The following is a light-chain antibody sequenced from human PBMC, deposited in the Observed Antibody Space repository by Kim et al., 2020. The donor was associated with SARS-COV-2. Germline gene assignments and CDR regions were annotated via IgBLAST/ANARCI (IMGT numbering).Light chain of an antibody. CDR1: PSLSSY. Sequence: WYPGESAPLSCRANPSLSSYFAWYQQKPGQAPRLLIYHASNRATGIPARFSGSGSGTDFTLTISSLEPEDFSVYYCQQRSNWPITFGQGTRLEIK. V-gene: IGKV3-11*01. CDR2: HAS. CDR3: QQRSNWPIT. J-gene: IGKJ5*01.